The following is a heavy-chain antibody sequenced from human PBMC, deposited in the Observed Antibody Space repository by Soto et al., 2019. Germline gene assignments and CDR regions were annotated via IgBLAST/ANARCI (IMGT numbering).Heavy chain of an antibody. CDR2: IRSKAYGGTT. CDR1: GFTFGDYA. D-gene: IGHD2-2*01. CDR3: TRDFQGDCSSTSCYHLGDV. J-gene: IGHJ6*04. V-gene: IGHV3-49*03. Sequence: GGSLRLSCTASGFTFGDYAMSWFRQAPGKGLEWVGFIRSKAYGGTTEYAASVKGRFTISRDDSKSIAYLQMNSLKTEDTAVYYCTRDFQGDCSSTSCYHLGDVWGKGTTVTVSS.